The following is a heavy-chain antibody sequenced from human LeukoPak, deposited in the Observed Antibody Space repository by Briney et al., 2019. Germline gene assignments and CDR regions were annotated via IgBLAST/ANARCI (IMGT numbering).Heavy chain of an antibody. D-gene: IGHD4-17*01. V-gene: IGHV3-23*01. CDR2: ISGSDGST. Sequence: GGSLRPSCAASGFTFGSYGMSWVRQAPGKGLEWVSAISGSDGSTYYADSVKGRFTISRDNSKNTLYLQMNGLRADDTAVYYCAKHYGGYVGYFVYWGQGTLVTVSS. CDR1: GFTFGSYG. CDR3: AKHYGGYVGYFVY. J-gene: IGHJ4*02.